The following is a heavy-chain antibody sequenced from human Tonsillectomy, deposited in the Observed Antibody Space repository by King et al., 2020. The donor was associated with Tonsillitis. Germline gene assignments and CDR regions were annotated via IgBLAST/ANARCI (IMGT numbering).Heavy chain of an antibody. CDR2: IYTSGST. V-gene: IGHV4-61*02. Sequence: QLQESGPGLVKPSQTLSLTCTVSGGSISSGSYYWSWIRQPAGKGLEWIGRIYTSGSTNYNPSLHSRVPISVDTSKNQFSLKLSSVTAADTAVYYCARGDYYDSSGYRNWYFDLWGRGTLVTVSS. CDR3: ARGDYYDSSGYRNWYFDL. J-gene: IGHJ2*01. CDR1: GGSISSGSYY. D-gene: IGHD3-22*01.